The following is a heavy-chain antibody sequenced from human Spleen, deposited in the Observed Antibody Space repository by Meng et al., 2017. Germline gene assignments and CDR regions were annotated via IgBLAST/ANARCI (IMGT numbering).Heavy chain of an antibody. D-gene: IGHD6-19*01. CDR1: GYTYTHYQ. CDR3: VKHSSDWSLDS. V-gene: IGHV1-18*01. J-gene: IGHJ4*02. CDR2: IHPSGNA. Sequence: QVQLVQSGAEVKKPGASVKVSCKASGYTYTHYQMDWVQQAPGQGLEWMGWIHPSGNANYAQKFQGRVTMTTDTSTTTAYMELRSLRSDDSALYYCVKHSSDWSLDSWGQGTLVTVSS.